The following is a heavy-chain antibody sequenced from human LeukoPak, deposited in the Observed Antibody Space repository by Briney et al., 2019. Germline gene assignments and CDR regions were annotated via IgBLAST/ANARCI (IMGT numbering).Heavy chain of an antibody. J-gene: IGHJ4*02. CDR1: GGSISSGDYY. CDR3: AARKTYYDYVWGSYRYRGFDY. Sequence: PSETLSLTCTVSGGSISSGDYYWSWIRQPPGKGLEWIGYIYYSGSTYYNPSLKSRVTISVDTSKNQFSLKLSSVTAADTAVYYCAARKTYYDYVWGSYRYRGFDYWGQGTLVTVSS. V-gene: IGHV4-30-4*01. CDR2: IYYSGST. D-gene: IGHD3-16*02.